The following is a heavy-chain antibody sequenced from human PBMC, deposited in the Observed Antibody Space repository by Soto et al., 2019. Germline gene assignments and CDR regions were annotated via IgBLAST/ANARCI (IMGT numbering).Heavy chain of an antibody. CDR3: ANLLRLRYFDWLLPTTTDQRSPFDY. D-gene: IGHD3-9*01. CDR2: ISGSGGST. J-gene: IGHJ4*02. Sequence: GGSLRLSCAASGFTFSSYAMSWVRQAPGKGLEWVSAISGSGGSTYYADSVKGRFTISRDNSKNTLYLQMNSLRAEDTAVYYCANLLRLRYFDWLLPTTTDQRSPFDYWGQGTLVTVSS. V-gene: IGHV3-23*01. CDR1: GFTFSSYA.